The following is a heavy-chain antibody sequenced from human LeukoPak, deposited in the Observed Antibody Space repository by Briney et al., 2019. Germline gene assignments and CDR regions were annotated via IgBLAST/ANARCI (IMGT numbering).Heavy chain of an antibody. Sequence: PGGSLRLSCAASGFTFSSYAMSWVRQAPGKGLEWVSAMSGSGGSTYYADSVKGRFTISRDNSKNTLYLQMNSLRAEDTAVYYCANDLYYDSSGYYDYWGQGTLVTVSS. CDR1: GFTFSSYA. CDR2: MSGSGGST. D-gene: IGHD3-22*01. V-gene: IGHV3-23*01. CDR3: ANDLYYDSSGYYDY. J-gene: IGHJ4*02.